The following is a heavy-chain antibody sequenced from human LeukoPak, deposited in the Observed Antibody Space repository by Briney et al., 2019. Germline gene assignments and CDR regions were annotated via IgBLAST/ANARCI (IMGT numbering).Heavy chain of an antibody. D-gene: IGHD1-26*01. CDR3: ARIRGPPVGYFDY. Sequence: SETLSLTCTVSGGSISSSSYYWGWIRQPPGEGLEWIGSIYNSESTYYNPSLKSRVTISVDTSKNQFSLKLRSVTAADTAVYYCARIRGPPVGYFDYWGQGTLVTVSS. J-gene: IGHJ4*02. V-gene: IGHV4-39*07. CDR1: GGSISSSSYY. CDR2: IYNSEST.